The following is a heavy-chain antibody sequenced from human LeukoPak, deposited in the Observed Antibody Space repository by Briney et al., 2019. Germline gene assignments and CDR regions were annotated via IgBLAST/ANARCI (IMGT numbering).Heavy chain of an antibody. D-gene: IGHD2-2*01. V-gene: IGHV4-30-2*01. Sequence: TLSLTCTVSGGSINSGGYYWTWIRQPPGEGLEWIAYFSHSGSTFYNPSLKSRVTISLDTSKNQFSLNLRSVTAADTAVYYGGGQKIPTPHDYGGQGTQVTVS. CDR2: FSHSGST. CDR3: GGQKIPTPHDY. CDR1: GGSINSGGYY. J-gene: IGHJ4*02.